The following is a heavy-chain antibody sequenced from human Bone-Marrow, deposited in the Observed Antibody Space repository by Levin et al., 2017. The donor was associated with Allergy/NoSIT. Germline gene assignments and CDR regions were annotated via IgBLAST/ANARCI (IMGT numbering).Heavy chain of an antibody. Sequence: PGESLKISCKASGGTLSRYGISWVRQAPGQGLEWMGRIIPISGITTHAQKFQGRVTITADKSTGTAYMELSSLRSEDTALYYCARFNPIGGAMWHNVLGGWGLGTLVTISS. CDR1: GGTLSRYG. D-gene: IGHD1-26*01. CDR2: IIPISGIT. CDR3: ARFNPIGGAMWHNVLGG. V-gene: IGHV1-69*04. J-gene: IGHJ4*02.